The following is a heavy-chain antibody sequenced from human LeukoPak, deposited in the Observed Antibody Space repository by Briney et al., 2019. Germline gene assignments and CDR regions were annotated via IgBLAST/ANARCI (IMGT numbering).Heavy chain of an antibody. D-gene: IGHD5-12*01. CDR3: ARTKSQRGYSGYDSDY. CDR1: GGSISSGSYD. Sequence: SQTLSLTCTVSGGSISSGSYDWSWIRQPAGKGLEWIGRIYTSGSTNYNPSLKSRVTISVDTSKNQFSLKLSSVTAADTAVYYWARTKSQRGYSGYDSDYWGQGTLVTVSS. V-gene: IGHV4-61*02. J-gene: IGHJ4*02. CDR2: IYTSGST.